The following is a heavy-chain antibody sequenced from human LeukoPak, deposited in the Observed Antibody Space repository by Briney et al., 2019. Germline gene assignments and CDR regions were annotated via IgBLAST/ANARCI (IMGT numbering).Heavy chain of an antibody. CDR3: AKSMVSGSSHWYFDL. CDR1: GFTFDDYT. Sequence: GGSLRLSCAASGFTFDDYTMHWVRQAPGKGLEWVSLISWDGGSTYYADSVKGRFTISRDNSKNSLYLQMNTLRTEDTALYYCAKSMVSGSSHWYFDLWGRGTLVTVSS. CDR2: ISWDGGST. V-gene: IGHV3-43*01. J-gene: IGHJ2*01. D-gene: IGHD3-10*01.